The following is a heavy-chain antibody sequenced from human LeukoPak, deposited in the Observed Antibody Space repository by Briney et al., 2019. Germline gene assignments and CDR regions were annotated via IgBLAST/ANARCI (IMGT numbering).Heavy chain of an antibody. V-gene: IGHV1-2*02. CDR2: INPNSGGT. CDR1: GYTFTGYY. J-gene: IGHJ4*02. Sequence: ASVKVSCKASGYTFTGYYMHWVRQAPGQGLEWMGWINPNSGGTNYAQKFQGRVTMTRDTSISTAYMELSSLRSEDTAVYYCARSPSSMIVVVVYYFDYWGQGTLVTVSS. CDR3: ARSPSSMIVVVVYYFDY. D-gene: IGHD3-22*01.